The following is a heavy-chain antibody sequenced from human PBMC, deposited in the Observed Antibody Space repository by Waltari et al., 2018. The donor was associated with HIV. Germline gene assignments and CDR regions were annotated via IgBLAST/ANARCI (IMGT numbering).Heavy chain of an antibody. J-gene: IGHJ5*02. CDR3: AISQSIAARLSWFDP. V-gene: IGHV5-10-1*01. D-gene: IGHD6-6*01. CDR2: IDPSDSYT. Sequence: EVQLVQSGAEVKKPGESLRISCKGSGYSFTSYWISWVRQMPGKGLEWMGRIDPSDSYTNYSPSFQGHVTISADKSISTAYLQWSSLKASDTAMYYCAISQSIAARLSWFDPWGQGTLVTVSS. CDR1: GYSFTSYW.